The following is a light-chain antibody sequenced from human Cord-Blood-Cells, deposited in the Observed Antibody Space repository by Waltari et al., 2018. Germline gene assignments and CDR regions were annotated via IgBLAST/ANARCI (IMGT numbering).Light chain of an antibody. CDR1: QSVLYSSNNKNY. J-gene: IGKJ1*01. CDR3: QQLNSYPWT. Sequence: DIVMTQSPDSLAVSLGERATINCKSSQSVLYSSNNKNYLAWYQQKPGQPPKLLIYWASTRESGVPDRFSGSGSGTDFTLTISSLQAEDVAVYYCQQLNSYPWTFGQGTKVEIK. CDR2: WAS. V-gene: IGKV4-1*01.